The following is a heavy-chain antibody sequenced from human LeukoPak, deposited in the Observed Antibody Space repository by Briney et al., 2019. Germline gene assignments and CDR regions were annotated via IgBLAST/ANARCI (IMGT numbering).Heavy chain of an antibody. CDR1: GFSFSTCA. V-gene: IGHV3-23*01. J-gene: IGHJ4*02. CDR2: ISGGGDGA. D-gene: IGHD4-17*01. CDR3: ARIPKTTYFDY. Sequence: PGGSLRLSCAASGFSFSTCAMNWVRQAPGEGLEWVSTISGGGDGALYADSVKGRFTISRDNSENTLHLQMNSLRAEDTAVYYCARIPKTTYFDYWGQGTLVTVSS.